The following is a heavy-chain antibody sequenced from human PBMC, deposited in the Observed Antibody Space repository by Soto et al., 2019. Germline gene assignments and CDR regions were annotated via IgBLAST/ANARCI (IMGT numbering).Heavy chain of an antibody. D-gene: IGHD2-2*01. J-gene: IGHJ6*02. V-gene: IGHV3-74*01. CDR1: GFPFSSSW. Sequence: HPGGSLRLSCAASGFPFSSSWMHWVRQAPGKGLVWVSLINSDGSNTNYADSVKGRFTISRDNAKNTVYLQMNSLRAEDTAVYYCARVYCSSTSCLNYYGMDVWGQGTTVTVSS. CDR2: INSDGSNT. CDR3: ARVYCSSTSCLNYYGMDV.